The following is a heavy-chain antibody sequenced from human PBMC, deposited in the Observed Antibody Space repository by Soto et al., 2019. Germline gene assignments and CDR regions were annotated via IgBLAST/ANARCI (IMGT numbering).Heavy chain of an antibody. CDR3: AGGRRITIFGVVIILVWLNYYYYGMDV. Sequence: SETLSLTCAVYGGSFSGYYWSWIRQPPGKGLEWIGEINHSGSTNYNPSLKSRVTISVDTSKNQFSLKLSSVTAADTAVYYCAGGRRITIFGVVIILVWLNYYYYGMDVWGQGTTVTVSS. J-gene: IGHJ6*02. CDR2: INHSGST. V-gene: IGHV4-34*01. D-gene: IGHD3-3*01. CDR1: GGSFSGYY.